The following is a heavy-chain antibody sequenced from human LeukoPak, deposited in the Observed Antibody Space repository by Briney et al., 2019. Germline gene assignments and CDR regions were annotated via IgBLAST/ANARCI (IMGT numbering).Heavy chain of an antibody. CDR2: IIPIFGTA. CDR1: GGTFSSYA. D-gene: IGHD6-6*01. CDR3: ARNPLIAAHPYYYYMDV. Sequence: ASVKVSCKASGGTFSSYAISWVRQAPGQGLEWMEGIIPIFGTANYAQKFQGRVTITADKSTSTAYMELSSLRSEDTAVYYCARNPLIAAHPYYYYMDVWGKGTTVTVSS. V-gene: IGHV1-69*06. J-gene: IGHJ6*03.